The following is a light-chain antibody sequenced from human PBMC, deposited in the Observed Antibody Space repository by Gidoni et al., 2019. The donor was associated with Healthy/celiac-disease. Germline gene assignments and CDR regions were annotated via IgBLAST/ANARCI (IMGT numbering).Light chain of an antibody. Sequence: DIQFTQSPSFLSASVGDRVTITCRSSQGISSYLAWYQQKPGKAPKLLIYAESTLQSGVPSRFSGSGSGKEFTLTISSLQPEDFETYYCQQLNSYPSITFGQGTRLEIK. J-gene: IGKJ5*01. CDR2: AES. CDR1: QGISSY. CDR3: QQLNSYPSIT. V-gene: IGKV1-9*01.